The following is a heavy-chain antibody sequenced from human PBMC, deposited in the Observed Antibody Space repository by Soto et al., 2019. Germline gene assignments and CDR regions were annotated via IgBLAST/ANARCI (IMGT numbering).Heavy chain of an antibody. Sequence: SETLSLTCTVSGGSISTYYWRWIRQPPGKGLEWIRYIYYSGSTYYNPSLKSRVTMSVDTSRNQLLLQLNSVTAADTAVYYCARESAGSHKNNWFDPWGQGTLVTVSS. J-gene: IGHJ5*02. CDR3: ARESAGSHKNNWFDP. CDR2: IYYSGST. CDR1: GGSISTYY. D-gene: IGHD3-10*01. V-gene: IGHV4-59*01.